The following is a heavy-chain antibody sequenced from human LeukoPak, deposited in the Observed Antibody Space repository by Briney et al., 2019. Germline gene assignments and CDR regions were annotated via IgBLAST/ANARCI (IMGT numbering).Heavy chain of an antibody. CDR3: AKARGIKLGHDY. J-gene: IGHJ4*02. Sequence: GGSLRLSCAASGFTFSSYAMSWVRQAPGKGLEWVSAISGSGGSTHYADSVKGRFTISRDNSKNTLYLQMNSLRAGDTAVYYCAKARGIKLGHDYWGQGTLVTVSS. D-gene: IGHD7-27*01. V-gene: IGHV3-23*01. CDR2: ISGSGGST. CDR1: GFTFSSYA.